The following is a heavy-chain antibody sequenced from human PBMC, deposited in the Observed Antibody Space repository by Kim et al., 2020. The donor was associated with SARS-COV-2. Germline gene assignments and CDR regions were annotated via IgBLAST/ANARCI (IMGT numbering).Heavy chain of an antibody. CDR3: ARVPPVAGTDY. CDR2: INHSGST. D-gene: IGHD6-19*01. Sequence: SETLSLTCAVYGGSFSGYYWSWIRQPPGKGLEWIGEINHSGSTNYNPSLKSRVTISVDTSKNQFSLKLSSVTAADTAVYYCARVPPVAGTDYWGQGTLVTVSS. J-gene: IGHJ4*02. CDR1: GGSFSGYY. V-gene: IGHV4-34*01.